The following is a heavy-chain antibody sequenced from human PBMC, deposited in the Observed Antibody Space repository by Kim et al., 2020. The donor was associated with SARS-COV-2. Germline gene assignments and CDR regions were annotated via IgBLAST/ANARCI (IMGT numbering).Heavy chain of an antibody. J-gene: IGHJ4*02. V-gene: IGHV2-70*01. Sequence: KYYSTSLKTRLTISKDTSKNQVVLTMTNMDPVDTATYYCARVLGATFFDYWGQGTLVTVSS. D-gene: IGHD1-26*01. CDR2: K. CDR3: ARVLGATFFDY.